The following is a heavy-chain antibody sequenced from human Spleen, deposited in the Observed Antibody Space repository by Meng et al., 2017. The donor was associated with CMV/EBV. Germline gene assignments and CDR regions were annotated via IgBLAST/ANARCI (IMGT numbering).Heavy chain of an antibody. CDR3: TRDAGARSDY. V-gene: IGHV4-61*01. CDR2: IYYSGST. CDR1: GGSVSSGSYY. D-gene: IGHD1-26*01. Sequence: TCTVSGGSVSSGSYYWSWIRQPPGKGLEWIGYIYYSGSTNYNPSLKSRVTISVDTSKNQFSLKLSSVTAADTAVYYCTRDAGARSDYWGQGTLVTVSS. J-gene: IGHJ4*02.